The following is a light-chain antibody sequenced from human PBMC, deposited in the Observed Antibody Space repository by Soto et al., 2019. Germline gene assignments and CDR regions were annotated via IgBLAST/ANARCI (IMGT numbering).Light chain of an antibody. Sequence: EIVMTQSPATLSVSPGARATLSCRASQSVNSNLAWYQQRPGQAPSLLIYGAFNRATNISARFSCCGSGTEYTLTLTCLQSKDFAIYYCQQYNTWARTFGQGTKVEIK. CDR1: QSVNSN. J-gene: IGKJ1*01. V-gene: IGKV3D-15*01. CDR2: GAF. CDR3: QQYNTWART.